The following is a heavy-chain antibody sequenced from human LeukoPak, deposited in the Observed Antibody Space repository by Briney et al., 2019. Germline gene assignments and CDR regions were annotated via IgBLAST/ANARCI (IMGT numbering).Heavy chain of an antibody. CDR3: ARDRECSSTSCYDYYYYYMDV. CDR1: GFTFSDYY. Sequence: GSLRLSCAASGFTFSDYYMSWIRQAPAKGLEWVSYISCSSSTIYYAASVKGRFTISRDNAKNSLYLQMNSLRAEDAAVYYGARDRECSSTSCYDYYYYYMDVWGKGTTVTVSS. V-gene: IGHV3-11*01. CDR2: ISCSSSTI. D-gene: IGHD2-2*01. J-gene: IGHJ6*03.